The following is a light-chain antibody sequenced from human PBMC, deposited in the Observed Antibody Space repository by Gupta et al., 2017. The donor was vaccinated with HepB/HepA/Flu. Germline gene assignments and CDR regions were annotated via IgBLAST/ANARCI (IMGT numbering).Light chain of an antibody. J-gene: IGLJ1*01. Sequence: SYVLTQLPPVSVAPGKTARITCGGNNIGSKSVHWYQQKPGQAPVLVVYDDSDRPSGIPERFSGSNSGNTATLTISRVDAGDEADYYCQVWDSSSDHSVFGTGTKVTVL. CDR3: QVWDSSSDHSV. CDR2: DDS. V-gene: IGLV3-21*03. CDR1: NIGSKS.